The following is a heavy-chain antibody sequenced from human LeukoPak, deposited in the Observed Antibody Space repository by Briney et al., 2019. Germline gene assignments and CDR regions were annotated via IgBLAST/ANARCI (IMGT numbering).Heavy chain of an antibody. D-gene: IGHD3-3*01. J-gene: IGHJ4*02. CDR3: AREGYDSL. CDR1: GGSISSGNYY. Sequence: PSETLSLTCTVSGGSISSGNYYWSWIRQPAGKGLEWIGHIYTSGSTNYNPSLKSRDTISVDTSKNQFSLKLSSLTAADTAVYYCAREGYDSLWGQGTLVTVSS. V-gene: IGHV4-61*09. CDR2: IYTSGST.